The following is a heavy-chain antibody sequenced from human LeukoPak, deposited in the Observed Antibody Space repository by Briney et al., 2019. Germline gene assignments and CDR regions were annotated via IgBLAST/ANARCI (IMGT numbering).Heavy chain of an antibody. Sequence: GGSLRLSCAASGFTFSSYGMHWVRQAPGKGLEWVAVISYDGSNKYYADSVKGRFTISRDNSKNTLYLQMNSLRAEDTAVYYCAKVLYNWNDAGAVPIDYWGQGTLVTVSS. CDR1: GFTFSSYG. CDR3: AKVLYNWNDAGAVPIDY. J-gene: IGHJ4*02. D-gene: IGHD1-20*01. V-gene: IGHV3-30*18. CDR2: ISYDGSNK.